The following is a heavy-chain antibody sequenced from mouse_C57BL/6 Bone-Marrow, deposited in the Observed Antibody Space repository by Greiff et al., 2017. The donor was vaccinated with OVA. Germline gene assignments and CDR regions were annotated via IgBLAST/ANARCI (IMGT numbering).Heavy chain of an antibody. V-gene: IGHV1-55*01. CDR2: IYPGSGST. D-gene: IGHD2-1*01. CDR3: AREEGCNLDY. CDR1: GYTFTSYW. Sequence: QVQLQQPGAELVKPGASVKMSCKASGYTFTSYWITWVKQRPGQGLEWIGDIYPGSGSTNYNEKFKSKATLTVETSSSTAYMQLSSLTSEDSAVYYCAREEGCNLDYWGQGTTLTVSS. J-gene: IGHJ2*01.